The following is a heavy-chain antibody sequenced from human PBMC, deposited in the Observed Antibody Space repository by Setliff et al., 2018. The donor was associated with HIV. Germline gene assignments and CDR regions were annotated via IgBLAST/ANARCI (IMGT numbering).Heavy chain of an antibody. J-gene: IGHJ4*02. CDR3: AREEAEYYGSGSYADY. D-gene: IGHD3-10*01. CDR2: IYHSGST. V-gene: IGHV4-4*02. CDR1: GGSISSTNW. Sequence: PSETLSLTCAVSGGSISSTNWWSWVRQPPGKGLEWIGEIYHSGSTNYNPSLKSRVTISVDKSKSQFSLKLSSVTAADTAAYYCAREEAEYYGSGSYADYWGQGTLVTVSS.